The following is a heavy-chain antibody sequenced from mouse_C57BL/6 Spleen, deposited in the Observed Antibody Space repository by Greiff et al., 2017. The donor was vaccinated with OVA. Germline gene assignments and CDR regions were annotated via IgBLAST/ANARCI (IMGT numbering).Heavy chain of an antibody. V-gene: IGHV1-69*01. D-gene: IGHD1-1*01. CDR2: IDPSDSYT. CDR3: ARGYYGSSQGYFDV. Sequence: QVQLKQPGAELVMPGASVKLSCKASGYTFTSYWMHWVKQRPGQGLEWIGEIDPSDSYTNYNQKFKGKSTLTVDKSSSTAYMQLSSLTSEDSAVYYCARGYYGSSQGYFDVWGTGTTVTVSS. CDR1: GYTFTSYW. J-gene: IGHJ1*03.